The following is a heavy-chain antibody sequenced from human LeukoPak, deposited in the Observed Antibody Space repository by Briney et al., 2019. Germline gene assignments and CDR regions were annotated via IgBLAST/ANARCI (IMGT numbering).Heavy chain of an antibody. J-gene: IGHJ4*02. CDR3: PRDILSETDY. D-gene: IGHD3-9*01. Sequence: ASVKVSCKASGGTFSSYAISWVRQAPGQGLEWMGGIIPIFGTANYAQKFQGRVTITADESTSTAYMELSSLRSEDTAVYYCPRDILSETDYWGQGTLVTVSS. CDR1: GGTFSSYA. CDR2: IIPIFGTA. V-gene: IGHV1-69*13.